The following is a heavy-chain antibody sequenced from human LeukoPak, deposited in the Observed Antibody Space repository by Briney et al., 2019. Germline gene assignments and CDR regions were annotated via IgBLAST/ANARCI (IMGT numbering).Heavy chain of an antibody. V-gene: IGHV3-30*03. CDR1: GFTFSSHD. Sequence: GGSLRLSCAASGFTFSSHDMHWVRQAPGKGLEWVAIISYDGGKKDYADSVKGRFTISRDNSKNSLYLQMNSLRPEDTAMYYCARSELNDYFKYWGQGILVTVST. CDR2: ISYDGGKK. CDR3: ARSELNDYFKY. D-gene: IGHD1-7*01. J-gene: IGHJ4*02.